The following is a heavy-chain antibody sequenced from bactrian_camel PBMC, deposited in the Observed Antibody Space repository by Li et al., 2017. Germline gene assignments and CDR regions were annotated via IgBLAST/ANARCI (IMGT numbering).Heavy chain of an antibody. V-gene: IGHV3S44*01. J-gene: IGHJ6*01. CDR3: AADSAEGVIDIEDYSNYACTGGLSDFGY. CDR1: GSTVRPSR. Sequence: VQLVESGGGSVQAGGALRLSCVASGSTVRPSRMGWFRQSPGKEREGVANIDGHDVARYADFVKGRFTISKDNAEDTLYLQMNSLRREDAAMYYCAADSAEGVIDIEDYSNYACTGGLSDFGYWGQGTQVTVS. CDR2: IDGHDVA. D-gene: IGHD4*01.